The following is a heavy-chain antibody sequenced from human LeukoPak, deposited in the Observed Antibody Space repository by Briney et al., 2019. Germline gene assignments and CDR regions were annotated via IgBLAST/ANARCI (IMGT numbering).Heavy chain of an antibody. D-gene: IGHD1-20*01. Sequence: GGSLRLSCAASGFTFSSYGMHWVRQAPGKGLEWVAVIWYDGSNKYYADSVKGRFTISRDNSKNTLYLQMNSLKTEDTAVYYCTTNSDPYNWNPNNLDYWGQGTLVTVSS. J-gene: IGHJ4*02. CDR1: GFTFSSYG. CDR2: IWYDGSNK. CDR3: TTNSDPYNWNPNNLDY. V-gene: IGHV3-33*01.